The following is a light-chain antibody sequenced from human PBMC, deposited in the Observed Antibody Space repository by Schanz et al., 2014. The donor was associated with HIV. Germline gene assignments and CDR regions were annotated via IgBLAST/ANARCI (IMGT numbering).Light chain of an antibody. Sequence: DVQMTQSPSTLSASVGDRVTITCRATQSISPWLAWYQQKPGKAPKLLINEASSLQSGVPSRFRGNGSGTEFTLTISGLQHDDFATYYCQQYNDGSYTFGQGTKLEIK. V-gene: IGKV1-5*03. CDR3: QQYNDGSYT. J-gene: IGKJ2*01. CDR1: QSISPW. CDR2: EAS.